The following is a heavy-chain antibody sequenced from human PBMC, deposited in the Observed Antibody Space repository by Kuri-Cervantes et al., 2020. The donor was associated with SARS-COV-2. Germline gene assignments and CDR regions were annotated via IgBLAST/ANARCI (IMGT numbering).Heavy chain of an antibody. J-gene: IGHJ6*03. CDR2: ISYDGSSK. Sequence: GESLKISCAASGFTFSDSAMHWVRQAPGKGLEWVAFISYDGSSKDYADSVKGRLTISRDNPKNTLYLQMKSLRAEDTAVFYCARNHSMDVWGTGTAVTVSS. V-gene: IGHV3-30*04. CDR1: GFTFSDSA. CDR3: ARNHSMDV.